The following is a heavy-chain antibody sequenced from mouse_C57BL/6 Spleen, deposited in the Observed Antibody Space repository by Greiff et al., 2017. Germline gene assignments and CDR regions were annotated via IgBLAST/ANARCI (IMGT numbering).Heavy chain of an antibody. D-gene: IGHD2-1*01. CDR2: IWRGGST. CDR1: GFSLTSYG. Sequence: VKLQESGPGLVQPSQSLSITCTVSGFSLTSYGVHWVRQSPGKGLEWLGVIWRGGSTDYNAAFMSRLSITKDNSKSQVFFKMNSLQADDTAIYYCAKSWVYYGNYGAMDYWGQGTSVTVSS. CDR3: AKSWVYYGNYGAMDY. J-gene: IGHJ4*01. V-gene: IGHV2-5*01.